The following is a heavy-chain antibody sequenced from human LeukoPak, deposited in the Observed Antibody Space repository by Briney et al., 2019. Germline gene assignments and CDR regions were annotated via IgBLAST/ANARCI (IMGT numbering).Heavy chain of an antibody. CDR2: ITSSGNTI. V-gene: IGHV3-48*04. D-gene: IGHD5-18*01. J-gene: IGHJ4*02. CDR1: GFTFSSYN. CDR3: ARLRGYSYGYGDY. Sequence: GGSLRLSCAASGFTFSSYNMNCVRHAPRKGMDWASYITSSGNTIDYADSVKGRFTISRDNAKNSLYLQMVSLRAEDTAVYYCARLRGYSYGYGDYWGQGTLVTVSS.